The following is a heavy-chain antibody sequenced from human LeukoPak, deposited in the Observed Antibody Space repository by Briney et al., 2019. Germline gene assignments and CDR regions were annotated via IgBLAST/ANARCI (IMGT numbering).Heavy chain of an antibody. V-gene: IGHV4-34*01. Sequence: SETLSLTCAVYGGSFSGYYWGWIRQPPGKGLEWIGNIYHGGSTYYNPALKSRVTLSVDTSKNQFSLRLSSVTAADTAVYYCVSVNAALVVAGVDAFDIWGQGTMVTVSS. D-gene: IGHD6-19*01. J-gene: IGHJ3*02. CDR1: GGSFSGYY. CDR3: VSVNAALVVAGVDAFDI. CDR2: IYHGGST.